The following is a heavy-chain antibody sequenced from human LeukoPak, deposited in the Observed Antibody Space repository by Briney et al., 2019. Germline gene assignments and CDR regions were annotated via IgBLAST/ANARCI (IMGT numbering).Heavy chain of an antibody. CDR1: GFTFNIYE. D-gene: IGHD3-10*01. Sequence: GGSLRLSCAASGFTFNIYEMNWVRQAPGKGLEWVSYISSSSTLYYADSVKGRSTISRDNAKNSLYLQMNSLRAEDTAVYYCARTPMVRGVINHPFDYWGQGTLSPSPQ. J-gene: IGHJ4*02. CDR2: ISSSSTL. CDR3: ARTPMVRGVINHPFDY. V-gene: IGHV3-48*03.